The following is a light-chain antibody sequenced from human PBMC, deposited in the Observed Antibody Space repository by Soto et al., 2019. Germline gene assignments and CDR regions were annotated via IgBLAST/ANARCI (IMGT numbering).Light chain of an antibody. V-gene: IGKV1-5*03. J-gene: IGKJ1*01. CDR3: QQYDSDWWT. Sequence: DIQMTQSPSTLSASVGDRVTISCRASQSISTWLAWYQQKPGKAPKLLIYKASSLESGVPSRFSGSGSGTEFTLTITSLQPDDVATYYCQQYDSDWWTFGQGTKVEVK. CDR2: KAS. CDR1: QSISTW.